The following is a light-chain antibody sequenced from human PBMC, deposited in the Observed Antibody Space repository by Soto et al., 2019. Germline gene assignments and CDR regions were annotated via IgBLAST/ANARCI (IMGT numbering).Light chain of an antibody. CDR3: QHYHNWPPWT. V-gene: IGKV3-15*01. J-gene: IGKJ1*01. CDR1: QSVSNN. CDR2: GAS. Sequence: EIVMTQSPATLSVSPGVRATLSCRASQSVSNNLAWYQQKPGQAPRLLIYGASTRPTGIPARFSGSGSGTEFTLTISSLQSEDFAIYYCQHYHNWPPWTFGQGAKVEIK.